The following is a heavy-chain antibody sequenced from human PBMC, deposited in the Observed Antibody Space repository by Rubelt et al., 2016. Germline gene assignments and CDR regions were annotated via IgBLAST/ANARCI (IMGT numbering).Heavy chain of an antibody. Sequence: QLQLQESGPGLVKPSETLSLTCTVSGGSISSSRYYWGWIRQPTGKGLEWIGEIKHSGSTNYNPSLNIRVTLALDTSKNQFSLKLSSVTAADTAVYYCARGRFDYWGQGTLVTVSS. CDR3: ARGRFDY. J-gene: IGHJ4*02. V-gene: IGHV4-39*07. CDR2: IKHSGST. CDR1: GGSISSSRYY.